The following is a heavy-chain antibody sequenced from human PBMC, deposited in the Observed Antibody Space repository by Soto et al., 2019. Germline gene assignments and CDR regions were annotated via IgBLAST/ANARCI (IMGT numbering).Heavy chain of an antibody. CDR3: ATDGPLRYYDILTVRGPDRGVDD. V-gene: IGHV1-24*01. Sequence: GASVKVSCKVSGYTLTELSMHWVRQAPGKGLEWMGGFDPEDGETIYAQKFQGRVTMTEDTSTDTAYMELSSLRSEDTAVYYCATDGPLRYYDILTVRGPDRGVDDWGQGTLVTVCS. CDR2: FDPEDGET. D-gene: IGHD3-9*01. CDR1: GYTLTELS. J-gene: IGHJ4*02.